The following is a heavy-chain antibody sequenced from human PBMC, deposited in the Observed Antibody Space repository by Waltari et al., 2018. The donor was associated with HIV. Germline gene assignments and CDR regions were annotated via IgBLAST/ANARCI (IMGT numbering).Heavy chain of an antibody. CDR3: TGDTFGNDDF. Sequence: DVRLVESGGGLGQPGGSLRLSCAGSGFPFSRYWMHWVRQTPGKGLEWVCRINPAGTQTGYADSVKGRFTISRDNAKSTLHLQLNALSVEDTALYFCTGDTFGNDDFWGQGVLVTVSS. J-gene: IGHJ4*02. D-gene: IGHD1-1*01. CDR1: GFPFSRYW. V-gene: IGHV3-74*01. CDR2: INPAGTQT.